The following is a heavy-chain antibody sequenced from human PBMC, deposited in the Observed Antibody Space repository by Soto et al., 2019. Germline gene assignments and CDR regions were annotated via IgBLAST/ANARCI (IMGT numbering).Heavy chain of an antibody. CDR1: GGTFSSYA. CDR2: IIPIFGTA. CDR3: ARLKIYPAGYSSGWYPFDY. J-gene: IGHJ4*02. V-gene: IGHV1-69*13. Sequence: SVKVSCKASGGTFSSYAISWVRQAPGQGLEWMGGIIPIFGTANYAQKFQGRVTITADESTSTAYMELSSLRSEDTAMYYCARLKIYPAGYSSGWYPFDYWGQGTLVTVSS. D-gene: IGHD6-19*01.